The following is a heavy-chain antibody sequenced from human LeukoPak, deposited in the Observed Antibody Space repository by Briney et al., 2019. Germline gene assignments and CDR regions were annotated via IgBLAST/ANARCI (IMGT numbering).Heavy chain of an antibody. CDR3: VRTGLTYYDGSGYYTFDH. Sequence: SETLSLTCTVSGGSVSSGSYYWSWIRQPPGKGLEWIGYIYYGGSTNYDPSLKSRVTISIDTSKNQFSLKVNSVTAADTAVYYCVRTGLTYYDGSGYYTFDHWGQGTLVTVSS. CDR1: GGSVSSGSYY. D-gene: IGHD3-22*01. V-gene: IGHV4-61*01. CDR2: IYYGGST. J-gene: IGHJ4*02.